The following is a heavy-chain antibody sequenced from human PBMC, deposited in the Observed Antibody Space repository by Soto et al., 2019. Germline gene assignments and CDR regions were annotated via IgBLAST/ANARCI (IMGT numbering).Heavy chain of an antibody. Sequence: GGSLRLSCAASGFTFSTYWMHWVRRAPGKGLVWVSRINSDGSSTTYADSVKGRFTISRDNAKNTLYLQMNSLRAEDTAVYYCARPRAAGWTSSGLDIWGQGTKVTVSS. CDR1: GFTFSTYW. D-gene: IGHD6-13*01. J-gene: IGHJ3*02. CDR3: ARPRAAGWTSSGLDI. V-gene: IGHV3-74*03. CDR2: INSDGSST.